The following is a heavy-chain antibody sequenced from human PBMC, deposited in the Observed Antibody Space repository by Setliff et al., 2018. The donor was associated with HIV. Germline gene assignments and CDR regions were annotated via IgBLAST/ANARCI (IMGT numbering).Heavy chain of an antibody. CDR1: GGSVSGHY. V-gene: IGHV4-34*01. D-gene: IGHD5-18*01. CDR3: SNWNTTIDADS. Sequence: SETLSLTCAVYGGSVSGHYWGWFRQPPGKGLEWIGEITPSGATNYLPSLKSRVTMSLDTSKNQFSLKLTTVTAADTALYYCSNWNTTIDADSWGQGTLVTVSS. J-gene: IGHJ4*02. CDR2: ITPSGAT.